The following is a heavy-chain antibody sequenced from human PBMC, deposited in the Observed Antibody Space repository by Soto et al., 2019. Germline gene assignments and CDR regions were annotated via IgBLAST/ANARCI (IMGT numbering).Heavy chain of an antibody. CDR3: AWGWTSGDYGMDFDH. CDR2: IIPFLNTV. D-gene: IGHD4-17*01. Sequence: QVQLVQSGAEVKKPGSSVKVSCKASGNTFSSYTFSWVRQAPGQGLEWMGRIIPFLNTVNYAQKFQGRVTITADRSANTAYMELSSLTSEDTAVYYCAWGWTSGDYGMDFDHWGQGTLVTVSS. V-gene: IGHV1-69*08. J-gene: IGHJ4*02. CDR1: GNTFSSYT.